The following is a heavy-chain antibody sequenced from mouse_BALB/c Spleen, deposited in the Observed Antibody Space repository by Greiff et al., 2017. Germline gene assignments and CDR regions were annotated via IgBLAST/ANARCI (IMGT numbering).Heavy chain of an antibody. CDR2: ISYSGST. D-gene: IGHD2-1*01. Sequence: EVQLVESGPGLVKPSQSLSLTCTVTGYSITSDYAWNWIRQFPGNKLEWMGYISYSGSTSYNPSLKSRISITRDTSKNQFFLQLNSVTTEDTATYYCARNGNYKAWFAYWGQGTLVTVSA. V-gene: IGHV3-2*02. J-gene: IGHJ3*01. CDR1: GYSITSDYA. CDR3: ARNGNYKAWFAY.